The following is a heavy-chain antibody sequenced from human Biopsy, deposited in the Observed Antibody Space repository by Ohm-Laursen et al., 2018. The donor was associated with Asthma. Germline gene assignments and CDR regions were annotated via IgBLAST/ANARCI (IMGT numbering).Heavy chain of an antibody. CDR3: ARAKSGSFYSPADY. Sequence: SLRLSCAASGFTFSDYYMSWIRQAPGKGLEWVSYISSSGSTIYYADSVKGRFTISRDNAKNSLYLQMNSLRVEDTAVFYCARAKSGSFYSPADYWGQGTLVTVSS. J-gene: IGHJ4*02. CDR2: ISSSGSTI. D-gene: IGHD1-26*01. V-gene: IGHV3-11*04. CDR1: GFTFSDYY.